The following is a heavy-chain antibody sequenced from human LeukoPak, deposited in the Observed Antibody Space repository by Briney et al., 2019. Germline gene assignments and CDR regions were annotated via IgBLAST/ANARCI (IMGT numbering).Heavy chain of an antibody. Sequence: GGSLRLSCAASGFTFSDYWMTWVRQTPGKGLEWVANIKQDGSEKYYLDSVKGRFTISRDNAKNSLYLQMNSLRVEDTAVYYCARDLARQGRLYCSSTRCSKGTFDIWGQGIMVTVSS. J-gene: IGHJ3*02. CDR1: GFTFSDYW. V-gene: IGHV3-7*01. CDR2: IKQDGSEK. D-gene: IGHD2-2*01. CDR3: ARDLARQGRLYCSSTRCSKGTFDI.